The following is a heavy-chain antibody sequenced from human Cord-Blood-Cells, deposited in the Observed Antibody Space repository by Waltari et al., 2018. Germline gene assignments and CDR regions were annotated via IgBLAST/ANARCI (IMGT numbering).Heavy chain of an antibody. J-gene: IGHJ4*02. V-gene: IGHV1-2*04. D-gene: IGHD3-9*01. CDR2: INPNSGGT. CDR1: GYTFTGYY. Sequence: QVQLVQSGAEVKKPGASVKVSCKASGYTFTGYYMHWVRQAPGQGLEWMGWINPNSGGTNYAQKLQGWVTMTRDTSISTAYMELSRLRSDDTAVYYCARSYDILTGYFDYWGQGTLVTVSS. CDR3: ARSYDILTGYFDY.